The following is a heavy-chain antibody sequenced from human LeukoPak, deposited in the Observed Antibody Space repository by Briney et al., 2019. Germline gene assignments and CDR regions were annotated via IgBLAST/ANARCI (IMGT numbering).Heavy chain of an antibody. J-gene: IGHJ4*02. D-gene: IGHD3-10*01. CDR1: GGSISSYY. Sequence: SETLSLTCTVSGGSISSYYWSWIRQPPGKGLEWIGYIYYSGSTNYNPSLKSRVTISVDTSKNQFSLKLSSVTAADTAVYYCARSSGSGTYYRYPDYWGQGTLVTVSS. V-gene: IGHV4-59*08. CDR3: ARSSGSGTYYRYPDY. CDR2: IYYSGST.